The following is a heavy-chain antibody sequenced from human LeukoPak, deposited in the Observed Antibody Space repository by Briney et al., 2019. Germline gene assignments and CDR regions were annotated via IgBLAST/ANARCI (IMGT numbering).Heavy chain of an antibody. Sequence: SETLSLTCAVYGGSFSGYYWSWIRQPPGKGLEWIGEINHSGSTNYNPSLKSRVTISVDTSKIQFSLKPSSVTAADTAVYYCARKVPAKYSGSYYGPIYYFDYWGQGTLVTVSS. CDR3: ARKVPAKYSGSYYGPIYYFDY. V-gene: IGHV4-34*01. CDR2: INHSGST. D-gene: IGHD1-26*01. J-gene: IGHJ4*02. CDR1: GGSFSGYY.